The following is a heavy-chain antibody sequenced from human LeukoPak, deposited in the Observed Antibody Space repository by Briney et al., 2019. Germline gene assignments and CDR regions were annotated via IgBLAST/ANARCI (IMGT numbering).Heavy chain of an antibody. Sequence: ASVKVSCKASGCTFTSYDINWVRQATGQGLEWMGWMNSNSGNTGYAQKFQGRVTMTRNTSISTAYMELSSLRSEDTAVYYCARGPPNWGMVGYWGQGTLVTVSS. J-gene: IGHJ4*02. CDR1: GCTFTSYD. CDR3: ARGPPNWGMVGY. V-gene: IGHV1-8*01. D-gene: IGHD7-27*01. CDR2: MNSNSGNT.